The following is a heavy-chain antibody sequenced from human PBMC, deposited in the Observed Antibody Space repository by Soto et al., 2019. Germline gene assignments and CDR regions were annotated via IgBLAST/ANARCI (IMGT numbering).Heavy chain of an antibody. CDR1: GFSFRSYD. V-gene: IGHV3-23*01. J-gene: IGHJ4*02. CDR3: ATVSIASRPDFDY. CDR2: ISGRSRAT. D-gene: IGHD6-6*01. Sequence: EVQLLESGGGLVQPGGSLRLSCAASGFSFRSYDISWVRQPPGKGLEWVSLISGRSRATYYADSVKGRFTISRDNSKNTLFLQMNSLRADDTAVYYCATVSIASRPDFDYWGQGTLVIVSS.